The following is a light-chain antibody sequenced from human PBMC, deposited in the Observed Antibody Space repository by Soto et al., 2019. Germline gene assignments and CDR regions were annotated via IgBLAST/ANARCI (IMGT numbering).Light chain of an antibody. V-gene: IGKV3-15*01. J-gene: IGKJ1*01. Sequence: EIVMTQSPATVSVSPGERATLSCRASQSVSSNLAWYQQKPGQAPRFLIYGASTRATGIPARFSGSGSATEFTLTISSLQSEYFAFYYCQQYNNWPRTFGQGTKVEIK. CDR1: QSVSSN. CDR2: GAS. CDR3: QQYNNWPRT.